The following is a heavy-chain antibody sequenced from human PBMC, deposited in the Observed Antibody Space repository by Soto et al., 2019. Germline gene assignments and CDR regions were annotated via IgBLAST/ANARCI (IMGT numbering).Heavy chain of an antibody. CDR2: IYYSGST. J-gene: IGHJ6*03. V-gene: IGHV4-59*01. CDR1: GGSISSYY. D-gene: IGHD3-3*01. CDR3: ARERRTTIWERIYPYYYYYMDV. Sequence: QVQLQESGPGLVKPSETLSLTCTVSGGSISSYYWSWIRQPPGKGLEWIGYIYYSGSTNYNPSLKSRVTISVDTSKNQFSLKLSSVTAADTAVYYCARERRTTIWERIYPYYYYYMDVWGKGTTVTVSS.